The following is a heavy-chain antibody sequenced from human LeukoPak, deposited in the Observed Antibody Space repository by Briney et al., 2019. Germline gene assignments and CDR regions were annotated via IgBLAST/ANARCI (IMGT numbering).Heavy chain of an antibody. D-gene: IGHD6-19*01. CDR2: INTDGGTT. CDR3: VTSGWFYYFDY. CDR1: GFTFSSYW. J-gene: IGHJ4*02. Sequence: GGSLRLSCAASGFTFSSYWMHWVRHAPGKGLVWVSRINTDGGTTGYADSVKGRFTISRDNAKNTLYLQMDSPRAEDTAVYYCVTSGWFYYFDYWGQGTLVTVSS. V-gene: IGHV3-74*01.